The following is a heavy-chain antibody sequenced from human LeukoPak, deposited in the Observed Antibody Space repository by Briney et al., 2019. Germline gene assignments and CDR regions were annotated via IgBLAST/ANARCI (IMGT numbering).Heavy chain of an antibody. J-gene: IGHJ4*02. CDR2: ISYDGSNK. V-gene: IGHV3-30*18. CDR3: AKANGRQANWGSFPDY. D-gene: IGHD7-27*01. CDR1: GFTFSSYG. Sequence: GGSLRLSCAASGFTFSSYGMHWVRQAPGKGLEWVAVISYDGSNKYYADSVKGRFTISRDNPKNTLYLQMNSLRAEDTAVYYCAKANGRQANWGSFPDYWGQGTLVTVSS.